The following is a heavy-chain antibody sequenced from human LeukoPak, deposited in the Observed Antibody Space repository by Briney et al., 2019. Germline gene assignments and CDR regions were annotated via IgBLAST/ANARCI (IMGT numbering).Heavy chain of an antibody. V-gene: IGHV4-59*08. CDR1: GGSISSYY. Sequence: TSETLSLTCTVSGGSISSYYWSWIRQPPGKGLEWIGYIYYSGSTNYNPSLKSRVTISVDTSKNQFSLKLSSVTAADTAVYYCARHLGGDTSDFDYWGQGTLVTVSS. J-gene: IGHJ4*02. D-gene: IGHD3-10*01. CDR2: IYYSGST. CDR3: ARHLGGDTSDFDY.